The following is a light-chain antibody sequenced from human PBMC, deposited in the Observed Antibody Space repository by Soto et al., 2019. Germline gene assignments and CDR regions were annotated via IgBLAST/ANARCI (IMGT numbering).Light chain of an antibody. Sequence: DIQMTQSPSSVSASVGDIVTITCRASKGISSWLAWYQQKPGKAPKLLIQAASRSQSGVPSRFSGSGSGTAFTLTISSLQPEDFATYYCQQANSFPLTCGGGTKVEIK. V-gene: IGKV1-12*01. CDR2: AAS. J-gene: IGKJ4*01. CDR3: QQANSFPLT. CDR1: KGISSW.